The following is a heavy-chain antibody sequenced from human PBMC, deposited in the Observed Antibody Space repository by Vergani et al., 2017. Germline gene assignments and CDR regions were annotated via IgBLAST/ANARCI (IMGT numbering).Heavy chain of an antibody. CDR3: ARGHRLRLGELSGNWFDP. D-gene: IGHD3-16*02. Sequence: QVQLVQSGAEVKKPGSSVKVSCKASGYTFTGYYMHWVRQAPRQGLEWMGWINPNSGGTNYAQKFQGRVTMTRDTSISTAYMELSRLRSDDTAVYYCARGHRLRLGELSGNWFDPWGQGTLVTVSS. J-gene: IGHJ5*02. CDR2: INPNSGGT. V-gene: IGHV1-2*02. CDR1: GYTFTGYY.